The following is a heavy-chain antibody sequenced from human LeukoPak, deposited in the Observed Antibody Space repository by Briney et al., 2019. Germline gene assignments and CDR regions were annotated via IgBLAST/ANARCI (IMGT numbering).Heavy chain of an antibody. CDR1: RFTFSNFA. CDR2: ISGSGGST. Sequence: PGGSLRLSCAASRFTFSNFAMSWVRQAPGKGLEWVSSISGSGGSTYCADSVKGRFTISRDNSKNTLYLQMNSLRAEDTAVYYCAKDGNPYGDYSFDYWGQGTLVTVSS. CDR3: AKDGNPYGDYSFDY. D-gene: IGHD4-17*01. V-gene: IGHV3-23*01. J-gene: IGHJ4*02.